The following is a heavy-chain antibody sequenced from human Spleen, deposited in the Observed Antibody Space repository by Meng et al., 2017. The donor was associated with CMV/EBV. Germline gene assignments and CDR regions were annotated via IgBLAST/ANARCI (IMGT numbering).Heavy chain of an antibody. J-gene: IGHJ5*02. CDR3: ARANYCSSTSCSNWFDP. Sequence: YTFTSYAINWVRQATGQGLEWMGWMNTNSGNTGYAQKFQGRVTMTRNTSISTAYMELSSLRSEDTAVYYCARANYCSSTSCSNWFDPWGQGTLVTVSS. CDR1: YTFTSYA. CDR2: MNTNSGNT. V-gene: IGHV1-8*01. D-gene: IGHD2-2*01.